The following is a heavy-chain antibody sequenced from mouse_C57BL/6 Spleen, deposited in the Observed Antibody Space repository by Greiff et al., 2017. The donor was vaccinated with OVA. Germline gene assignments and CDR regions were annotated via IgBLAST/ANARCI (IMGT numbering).Heavy chain of an antibody. CDR2: ISSGGSYT. CDR1: GFTFSSYG. Sequence: EVKLVESGGDLVKPGGSLKLSCAASGFTFSSYGMSWVRQTPDKRLEWVATISSGGSYTYYPDSVKGRFTISRDNAKNTKYPQLSSLKSEDTATYYCARHNDGSSFFDYWGQGTTLTVSS. D-gene: IGHD1-1*01. CDR3: ARHNDGSSFFDY. J-gene: IGHJ2*01. V-gene: IGHV5-6*01.